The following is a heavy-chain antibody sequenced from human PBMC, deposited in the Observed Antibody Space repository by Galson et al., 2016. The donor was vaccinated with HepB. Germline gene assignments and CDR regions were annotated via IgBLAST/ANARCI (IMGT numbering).Heavy chain of an antibody. V-gene: IGHV3-11*01. CDR3: ARSTFGELNYYFDY. J-gene: IGHJ4*02. D-gene: IGHD3-10*02. Sequence: SLRLSCAASGFPFSGYYLSWIRQAPGKGLEWISFINRSGKTTYSADSVKGRFTISRDNAKNSMYLQMNSLRAEDTAVYYCARSTFGELNYYFDYWGQGTPVTVSS. CDR2: INRSGKTT. CDR1: GFPFSGYY.